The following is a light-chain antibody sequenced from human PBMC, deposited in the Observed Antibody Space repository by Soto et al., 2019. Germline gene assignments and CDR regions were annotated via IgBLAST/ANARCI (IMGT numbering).Light chain of an antibody. CDR1: QSVSSSY. Sequence: VLTQCPRTLSLSPGERATLSCRAGQSVSSSYLAWYQQNPGHAPRLLVYGASSRATGVPDRFSGSESGTEFTLTINRMEPEDFAVYYCQLYGISPHFGQGTRLEIK. CDR3: QLYGISPH. J-gene: IGKJ5*01. CDR2: GAS. V-gene: IGKV3-20*01.